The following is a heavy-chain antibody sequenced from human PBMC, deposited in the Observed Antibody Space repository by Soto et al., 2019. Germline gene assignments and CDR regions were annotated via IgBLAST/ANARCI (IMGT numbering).Heavy chain of an antibody. J-gene: IGHJ3*02. V-gene: IGHV5-10-1*01. CDR1: GYSFTSYW. CDR3: CASTGTTWYDAFDI. CDR2: IGRSDSYT. D-gene: IGHD1-7*01. Sequence: PGEYLKTSCKGSGYSFTSYWISWVRQLPGKGMEWMGRIGRSDSYTNYRPSVQGHVAISADKSISTACLECSSLKAAYTAVYDGCASTGTTWYDAFDIWGQGTMVTVSS.